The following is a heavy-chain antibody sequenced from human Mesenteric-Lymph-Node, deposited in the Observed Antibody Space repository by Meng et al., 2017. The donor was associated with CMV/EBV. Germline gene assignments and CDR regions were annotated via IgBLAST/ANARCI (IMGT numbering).Heavy chain of an antibody. CDR1: GGSISSVGSY. CDR2: VYYSGST. Sequence: VSGGSISSVGSYWIWIRQHPGKGLEWIGYVYYSGSTYYNPSVKSRVTISLDTSKNQFSLNLASVTAADTAVYYCARNKNYGDYFDYWGQGTLVTVSS. J-gene: IGHJ4*02. V-gene: IGHV4-31*02. D-gene: IGHD4/OR15-4a*01. CDR3: ARNKNYGDYFDY.